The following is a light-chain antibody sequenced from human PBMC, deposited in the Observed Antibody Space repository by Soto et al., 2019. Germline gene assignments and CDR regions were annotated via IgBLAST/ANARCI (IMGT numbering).Light chain of an antibody. Sequence: DIQMTQSPSSLSASVGDRVTITCRAGQRISSYLNWYQQKPGKAPKLLVYAASRLQSGVPSRYSGSVSGTDFTLTISSLQPEDFATYYCQQRYSTPITFGQGTRL. CDR1: QRISSY. J-gene: IGKJ5*01. CDR2: AAS. V-gene: IGKV1-39*01. CDR3: QQRYSTPIT.